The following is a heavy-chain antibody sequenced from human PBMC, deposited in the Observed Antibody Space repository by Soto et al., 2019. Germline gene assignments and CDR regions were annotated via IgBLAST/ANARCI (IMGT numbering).Heavy chain of an antibody. CDR1: GFTFRNYA. J-gene: IGHJ5*02. Sequence: QLLQSGGGLVQPGGSLRLSCAASGFTFRNYAMSWVRQTPEKGLEWVSAINGGGISTYYADSVKGRFTISRDQSKDTMFLQIDSLRVEDTGLYYCMKGRYLEWFLSGGGEESWGRGTLVTVSS. CDR2: INGGGIST. D-gene: IGHD3-3*01. CDR3: MKGRYLEWFLSGGGEES. V-gene: IGHV3-23*01.